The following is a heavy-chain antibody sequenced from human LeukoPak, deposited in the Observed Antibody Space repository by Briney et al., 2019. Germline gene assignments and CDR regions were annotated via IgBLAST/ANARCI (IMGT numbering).Heavy chain of an antibody. CDR1: GGSISSYH. CDR2: ISNSGGT. D-gene: IGHD5-18*01. CDR3: ARHEIQLRYFDY. Sequence: SETLSLTGTVSGGSISSYHWSWIRQPPGKGLEWIGYISNSGGTNYNPSLKSRVTISEDTSKNHFSLKLSSVTAADTAVYYCARHEIQLRYFDYWGQGILVTVSS. J-gene: IGHJ4*02. V-gene: IGHV4-59*08.